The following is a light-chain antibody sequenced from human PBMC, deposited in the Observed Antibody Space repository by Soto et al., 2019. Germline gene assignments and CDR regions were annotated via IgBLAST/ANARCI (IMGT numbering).Light chain of an antibody. V-gene: IGKV1-8*01. Sequence: AIRMTQSPSSLSASTGDRVTSTCRSSQGISSYLAWYQQKPGKAPKLLIYAASTLQSGVPSRFSGSGSGTDFTLTISCLQSEDCATYYCQQYYSYPRCTFGQGTKLEIK. CDR1: QGISSY. J-gene: IGKJ2*02. CDR3: QQYYSYPRCT. CDR2: AAS.